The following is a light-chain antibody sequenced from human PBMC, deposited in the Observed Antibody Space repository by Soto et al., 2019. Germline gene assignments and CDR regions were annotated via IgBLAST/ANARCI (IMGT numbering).Light chain of an antibody. CDR3: SSYTSISTQV. Sequence: QSVLTQPASVSGSPGQSITISCTGTNSDVGSYNPVSWYQQHPGKAPKLMIYEVTNRPSGVSNRFSGSKSGNTASLTISGLQAEDEADYYCSSYTSISTQVFGGGTKVTVL. V-gene: IGLV2-14*02. CDR1: NSDVGSYNP. J-gene: IGLJ3*02. CDR2: EVT.